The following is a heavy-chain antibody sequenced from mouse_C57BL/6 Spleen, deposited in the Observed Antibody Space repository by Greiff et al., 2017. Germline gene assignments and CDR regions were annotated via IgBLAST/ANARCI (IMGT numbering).Heavy chain of an antibody. J-gene: IGHJ2*01. CDR3: AVGSSDPDY. Sequence: QVQLQQSGAELVMPGASVKLSCKASGYTFTSYWMHWVKQRPGQGLEWIGEIDPSDSYTNYNQKFKGKSPLTVDKSSSTDYMQLSSLTSEDSAVYYCAVGSSDPDYWGQGTTLTVSS. V-gene: IGHV1-69*01. D-gene: IGHD1-1*01. CDR1: GYTFTSYW. CDR2: IDPSDSYT.